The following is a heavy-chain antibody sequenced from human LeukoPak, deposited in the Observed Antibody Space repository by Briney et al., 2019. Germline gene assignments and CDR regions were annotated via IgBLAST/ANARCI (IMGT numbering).Heavy chain of an antibody. CDR1: GYPFTAYH. D-gene: IGHD6-13*01. CDR3: ARLYSSSWYVFDY. Sequence: GASVKVSCKASGYPFTAYHLHWVRQAPGRGLEWVGWINPNTGVTNYAQKFQGRVTLTRDRSLSTAYMELSRLRSDDTAVYYCARLYSSSWYVFDYWGQGTLVTVSS. V-gene: IGHV1-2*02. J-gene: IGHJ4*02. CDR2: INPNTGVT.